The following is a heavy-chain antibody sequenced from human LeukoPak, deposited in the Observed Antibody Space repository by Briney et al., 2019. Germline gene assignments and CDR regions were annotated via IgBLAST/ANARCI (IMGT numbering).Heavy chain of an antibody. V-gene: IGHV3-66*01. D-gene: IGHD6-13*01. J-gene: IGHJ3*02. CDR1: GFTVSSNY. CDR2: IYSGGST. CDR3: AREGHRASWYSAFDI. Sequence: GGSLRLSCAASGFTVSSNYMSWVRQAPGKGLEWVSVIYSGGSTYYADSVKGRFTISRDNSKNTLYLQMNSLRAEDTAVYYCAREGHRASWYSAFDIWGQGTMVTVSS.